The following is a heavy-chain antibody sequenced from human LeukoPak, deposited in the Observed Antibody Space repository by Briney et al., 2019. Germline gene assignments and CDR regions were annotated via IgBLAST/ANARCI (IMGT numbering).Heavy chain of an antibody. J-gene: IGHJ2*01. Sequence: SVTVSCKASGGTFSSYAISWVRQAPGQGLEWMGGIIPIFGTANYAQKFQGRVTITADESTSTAYMELSSLRSEDTAVYYCARGGDYEFPRWYFDLWGRGTLVTVSS. CDR3: ARGGDYEFPRWYFDL. CDR1: GGTFSSYA. CDR2: IIPIFGTA. V-gene: IGHV1-69*13. D-gene: IGHD4-17*01.